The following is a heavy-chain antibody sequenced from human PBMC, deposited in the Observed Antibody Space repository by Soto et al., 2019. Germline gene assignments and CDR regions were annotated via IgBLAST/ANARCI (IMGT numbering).Heavy chain of an antibody. D-gene: IGHD6-19*01. J-gene: IGHJ4*02. CDR1: GGSISSYY. CDR3: ARKYSSGWTFDY. V-gene: IGHV4-59*01. CDR2: IYYSGST. Sequence: QVQLQESGPGLVKPSETLSLTCTVSGGSISSYYWSWIRQPPGKGLEWIGYIYYSGSTNYNPSLKSRVTISVDTSRNQCSLKLSSVTAADTAVYYCARKYSSGWTFDYWGQGTLVTVSS.